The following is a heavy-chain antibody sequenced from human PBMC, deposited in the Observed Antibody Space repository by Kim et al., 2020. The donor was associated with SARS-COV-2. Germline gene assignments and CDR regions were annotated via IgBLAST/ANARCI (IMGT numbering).Heavy chain of an antibody. J-gene: IGHJ1*01. D-gene: IGHD6-19*01. CDR1: GGSISSYY. CDR3: ASMAGTWYFQH. Sequence: SETLSLTCTVSGGSISSYYWSWIRQPPGKGLEYIGYIHYSGSTNYNPSLKSRVTISVDTSKNQFSLKLSSVTAADTAVYYCASMAGTWYFQHWGQGTLVTVSS. CDR2: IHYSGST. V-gene: IGHV4-59*13.